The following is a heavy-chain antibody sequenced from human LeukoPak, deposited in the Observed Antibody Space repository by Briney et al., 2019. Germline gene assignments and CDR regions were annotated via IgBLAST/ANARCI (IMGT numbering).Heavy chain of an antibody. CDR3: ARAMSGYYTLGAAFDI. CDR1: GGSFSDYY. D-gene: IGHD3-3*01. V-gene: IGHV4-34*01. Sequence: SETLSLTCAVYGGSFSDYYWSWVRQSPGKGLEWIGEINHSGTSNYNPSLKSRLTISVDTPKNQFSLSLSSLTAADTAVYYCARAMSGYYTLGAAFDIWGQGTMVTVSS. CDR2: INHSGTS. J-gene: IGHJ3*02.